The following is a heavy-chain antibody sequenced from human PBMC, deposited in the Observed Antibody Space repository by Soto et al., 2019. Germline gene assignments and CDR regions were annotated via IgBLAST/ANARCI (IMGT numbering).Heavy chain of an antibody. CDR3: ARGISSGGNRDYYCYGMDV. CDR2: IYPGDSDT. CDR1: GYSFTSYW. D-gene: IGHD2-15*01. V-gene: IGHV5-51*01. Sequence: GESLKISCKGSGYSFTSYWIGWVRQMPGKGLEWMGIIYPGDSDTRYSPSFQGQVTISADKSISTAYLQWSSLKASDTAMYYCARGISSGGNRDYYCYGMDVWGQGTTVTVSS. J-gene: IGHJ6*02.